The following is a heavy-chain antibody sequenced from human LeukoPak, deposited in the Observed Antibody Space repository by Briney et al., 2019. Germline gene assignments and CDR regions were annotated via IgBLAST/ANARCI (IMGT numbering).Heavy chain of an antibody. CDR1: GFTFTKAW. CDR3: TTEGFTYGYHSLDS. J-gene: IGHJ4*02. CDR2: FNRRSDGEKT. Sequence: PGGSLRLSCAASGFTFTKAWMSWVRQAPGEGLEWVGRFNRRSDGEKTDYAAPVKGRFTISTDDSKNTLYLQMSSLKSEDTAVYYCTTEGFTYGYHSLDSWGQGTPVTVAS. V-gene: IGHV3-15*01. D-gene: IGHD5-18*01.